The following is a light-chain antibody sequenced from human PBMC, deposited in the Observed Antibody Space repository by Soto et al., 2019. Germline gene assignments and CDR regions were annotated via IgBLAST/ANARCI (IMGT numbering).Light chain of an antibody. CDR3: QQYNAFSWT. J-gene: IGKJ1*01. V-gene: IGKV1-5*03. CDR1: QSINSW. CDR2: KAS. Sequence: DIQMTQSPSTLSASVGDTVTITCRASQSINSWLAWYQQKPGTAPKLLVYKASTLKNGVPSRFSGSESGTEFTLTISSLQPDDFATYYCQQYNAFSWTFGQGTKVEIK.